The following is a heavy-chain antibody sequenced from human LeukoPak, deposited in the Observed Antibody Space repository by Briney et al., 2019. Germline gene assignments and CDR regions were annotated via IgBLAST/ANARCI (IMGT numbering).Heavy chain of an antibody. Sequence: SETLSLTCAVYGGSFSGYYWSWIRQPPGKGLEWIGEINHSGSTNYNPSLKSRVTISVDTSKNQFSLKLSSVTAADTAVYYCARLDNYDFWSGYWPRYFDYWGQGTLVTVSS. CDR2: INHSGST. V-gene: IGHV4-34*01. J-gene: IGHJ4*02. D-gene: IGHD3-3*01. CDR3: ARLDNYDFWSGYWPRYFDY. CDR1: GGSFSGYY.